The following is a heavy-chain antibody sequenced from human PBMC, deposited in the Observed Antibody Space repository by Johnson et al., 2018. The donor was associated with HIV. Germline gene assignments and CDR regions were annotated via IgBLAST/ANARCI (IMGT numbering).Heavy chain of an antibody. CDR2: LFSGGST. Sequence: VQLVESGGGLIQPGGSLRLSCPASGFTVSSYYMSWVRQAPGKGLEWVSVLFSGGSTYYADSVKGRFTISRDNAKNSLYLQMNSLRAEDTAVYYCARGHNGALDIWGQGTMLTVSS. CDR1: GFTVSSYY. CDR3: ARGHNGALDI. J-gene: IGHJ3*02. D-gene: IGHD2-8*01. V-gene: IGHV3-66*01.